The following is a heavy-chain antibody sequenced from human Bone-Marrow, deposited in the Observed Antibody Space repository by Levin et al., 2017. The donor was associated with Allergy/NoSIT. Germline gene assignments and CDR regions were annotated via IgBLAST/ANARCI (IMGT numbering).Heavy chain of an antibody. Sequence: SGPTLVKLTQTFTLTCTFSGFLLSTSGVSVGWIRQPPGKALEWLALIYWDDDVRYRASLKRRLVILKDPSKNQVVLTLTNVDPADTATYFCARGKYQLLDAFDIWGQGTMVTVSS. CDR3: ARGKYQLLDAFDI. CDR2: IYWDDDV. D-gene: IGHD2-2*01. J-gene: IGHJ3*02. CDR1: GFLLSTSGVS. V-gene: IGHV2-5*02.